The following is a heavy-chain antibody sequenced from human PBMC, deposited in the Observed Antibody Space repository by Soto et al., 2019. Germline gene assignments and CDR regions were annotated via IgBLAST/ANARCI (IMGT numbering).Heavy chain of an antibody. V-gene: IGHV4-39*01. J-gene: IGHJ5*02. CDR2: IYYSGST. CDR3: ASPKIAFYNWFDP. Sequence: LETLSLTCNVPGTSICSSYYYWGWIRQPPGKGLEWIGSIYYSGSTYYNPSLKSRVTISVDTSKNQFSLKLSSVTAADTAVYYCASPKIAFYNWFDPWGQGTLVTVS. CDR1: GTSICSSYYY. D-gene: IGHD3-3*02.